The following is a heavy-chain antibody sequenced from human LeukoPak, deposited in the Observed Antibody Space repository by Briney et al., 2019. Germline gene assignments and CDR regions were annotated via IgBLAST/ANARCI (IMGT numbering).Heavy chain of an antibody. CDR3: ARGPSIAVAGSDY. D-gene: IGHD6-19*01. Sequence: GASVKVSCKASGYTFTSYYMHWVRQAPGQGLEWMGIINPSGGSTSYAQKFQGRVTITADKSTSTAYMELSSLRSEDTAVYYCARGPSIAVAGSDYWGQGTLVTVSS. CDR2: INPSGGST. J-gene: IGHJ4*02. V-gene: IGHV1-46*01. CDR1: GYTFTSYY.